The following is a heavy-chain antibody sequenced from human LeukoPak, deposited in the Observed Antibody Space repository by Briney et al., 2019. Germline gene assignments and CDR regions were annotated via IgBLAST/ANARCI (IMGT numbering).Heavy chain of an antibody. Sequence: GGSVRLSCAAPGFMFHDYAIHWVRQAPGKGLEWVSLISGDGGSTFYADSVKGRFTISRDNSKNSLYLQMNSLRSDDTALYYCARESESSGWYDYWGQGTLVTVSS. V-gene: IGHV3-43*02. J-gene: IGHJ4*02. CDR1: GFMFHDYA. CDR2: ISGDGGST. CDR3: ARESESSGWYDY. D-gene: IGHD6-19*01.